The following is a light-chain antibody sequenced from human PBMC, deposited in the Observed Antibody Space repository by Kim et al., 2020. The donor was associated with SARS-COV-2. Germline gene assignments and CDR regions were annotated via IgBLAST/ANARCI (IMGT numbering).Light chain of an antibody. Sequence: QSVLTQPPSVSAAPGQKVTISCSGRNSNIGNYYVSWYQQVPGTAPKLLIYDDNKRPSGIPDRFSGSKSGTSATLGITGLQTGDEADYYCGTWDDSLSAGVFGGGTQLTVL. J-gene: IGLJ2*01. CDR2: DDN. CDR3: GTWDDSLSAGV. CDR1: NSNIGNYY. V-gene: IGLV1-51*01.